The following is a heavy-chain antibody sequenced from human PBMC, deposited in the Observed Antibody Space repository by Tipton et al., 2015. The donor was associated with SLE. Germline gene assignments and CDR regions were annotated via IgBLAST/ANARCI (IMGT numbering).Heavy chain of an antibody. D-gene: IGHD1-26*01. J-gene: IGHJ5*02. V-gene: IGHV4-38-2*02. CDR1: GYSVSSAYY. CDR2: IYHSAT. CDR3: ARERGIVGATDWFDP. Sequence: TLSLTCTVSGYSVSSAYYWGWIRQPPGKGLEWSGGIYHSATFYNPSLKSRVTISVGRSKNQFSLKLSSVTAADTAVYYCARERGIVGATDWFDPWGQGTLVTVSS.